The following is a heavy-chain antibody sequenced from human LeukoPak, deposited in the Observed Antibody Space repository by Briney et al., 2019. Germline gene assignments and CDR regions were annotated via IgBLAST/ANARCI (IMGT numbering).Heavy chain of an antibody. CDR3: SRGGILPGYHTD. D-gene: IGHD3-9*01. V-gene: IGHV4-4*07. J-gene: IGHJ4*02. CDR2: IYTSGST. CDR1: GGSINSYY. Sequence: SETLSLTCTVSGGSINSYYWTWIRQPPGKGLEWIGRIYTSGSTNYNPSLKSRVTMSVDTSNNQFSLKLSSVTAADTAVYYCSRGGILPGYHTDWGQGTLVTVSS.